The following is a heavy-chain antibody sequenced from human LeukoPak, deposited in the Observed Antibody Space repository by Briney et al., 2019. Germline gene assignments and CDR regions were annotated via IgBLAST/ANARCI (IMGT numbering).Heavy chain of an antibody. D-gene: IGHD6-13*01. CDR2: ISWDGGST. J-gene: IGHJ4*02. CDR3: AKDGGYSSSWYYFDY. CDR1: GFTFDDYT. V-gene: IGHV3-43*01. Sequence: GGSLRHSRAASGFTFDDYTMHWVRQAPGKGLEGVSLISWDGGSTYYADSVKGRFTISRDNSKNSLYLQMNSLRTEDTALHYCAKDGGYSSSWYYFDYWGQGTLVTVSS.